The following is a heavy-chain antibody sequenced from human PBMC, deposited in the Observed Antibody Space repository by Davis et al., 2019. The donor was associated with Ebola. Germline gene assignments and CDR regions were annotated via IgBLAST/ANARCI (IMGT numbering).Heavy chain of an antibody. CDR1: GFTFSSYA. V-gene: IGHV3-23*01. D-gene: IGHD3-22*01. J-gene: IGHJ6*02. Sequence: GGSLRLSCAASGFTFSSYAMHWVRQAPGKGLEWVAAISGGGTNTYYADSVKGRFTISRDNSKNTLYLQMNSLRAEDTAVYYCAKGISRITMIVVVYGMDVWGQGTTVTVSS. CDR2: ISGGGTNT. CDR3: AKGISRITMIVVVYGMDV.